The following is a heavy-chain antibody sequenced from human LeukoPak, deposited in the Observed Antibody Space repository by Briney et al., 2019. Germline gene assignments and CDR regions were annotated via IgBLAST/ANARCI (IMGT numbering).Heavy chain of an antibody. D-gene: IGHD6-19*01. CDR2: INYSGSA. CDR3: ARGEGTLAGRRWPCQYYYYIDV. CDR1: GGSFSDYY. J-gene: IGHJ6*03. V-gene: IGHV4-34*01. Sequence: KPSETLPLTCVVYGGSFSDYYWSWVRQPPGKGLEWIGEINYSGSAKYSPSLKSRVTMSIHTSNNQFSLKLSSVTAANTAVYYCARGEGTLAGRRWPCQYYYYIDVWGKGTTVTVSS.